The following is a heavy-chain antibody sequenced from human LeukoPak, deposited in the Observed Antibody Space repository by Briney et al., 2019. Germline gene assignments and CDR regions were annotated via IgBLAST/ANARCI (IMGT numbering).Heavy chain of an antibody. CDR3: AEIFYGSGSYYFDY. D-gene: IGHD3-10*01. CDR2: ISAYNGNT. Sequence: GASVKVSCKASGYTFTNYDINWVRQATGQGLEWMGWISAYNGNTNYAQKLQGRVTMTTDTSTSTAYMELRSLRSDDTAVYYCAEIFYGSGSYYFDYWGQGTLVTVSS. V-gene: IGHV1-18*01. J-gene: IGHJ4*02. CDR1: GYTFTNYD.